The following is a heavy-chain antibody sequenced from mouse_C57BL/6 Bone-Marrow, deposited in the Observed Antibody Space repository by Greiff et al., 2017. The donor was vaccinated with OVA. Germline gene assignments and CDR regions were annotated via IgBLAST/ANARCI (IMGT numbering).Heavy chain of an antibody. CDR3: ASPYGSSYWYFDV. Sequence: QVQLKQPGAELVKPGASVKLSCKASGYTFTSYWMQWVKQRPGQGLEWIGEIDPSDSYTNYNQKFKGKATLTVDTSSSTAYMQLSSLTSEDSAVYYCASPYGSSYWYFDVWGTGTTVTVSS. V-gene: IGHV1-50*01. D-gene: IGHD1-1*01. J-gene: IGHJ1*03. CDR1: GYTFTSYW. CDR2: IDPSDSYT.